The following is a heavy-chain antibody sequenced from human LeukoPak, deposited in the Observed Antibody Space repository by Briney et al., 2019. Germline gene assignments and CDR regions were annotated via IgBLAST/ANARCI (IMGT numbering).Heavy chain of an antibody. J-gene: IGHJ4*02. D-gene: IGHD2-15*01. CDR3: ASGEGRYCSGGSCLDY. CDR2: INPNSGGT. V-gene: IGHV1-2*02. Sequence: ASVKVSCKASGYTFTGYYMHWVRQAPGQGLEWMGWINPNSGGTNYAQKFQGRVTMTRDTSISTAYMEMSRLRSDDTAVYYCASGEGRYCSGGSCLDYWGQGTLVTVSS. CDR1: GYTFTGYY.